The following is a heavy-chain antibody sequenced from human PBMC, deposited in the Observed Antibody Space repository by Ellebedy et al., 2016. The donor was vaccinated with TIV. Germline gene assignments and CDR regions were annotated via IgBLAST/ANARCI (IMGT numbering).Heavy chain of an antibody. CDR2: ISSSGTTV. J-gene: IGHJ5*02. D-gene: IGHD6-13*01. CDR1: GFTFSDCY. Sequence: GESLKISCAASGFTFSDCYMSWIRQAPGKVLEWVSYISSSGTTVKYADSVKGRFTISRDNAKNSLFLQMNILRAEDTAVYYCARDARFIDQQHNWFDPWGQGTLVTVSS. CDR3: ARDARFIDQQHNWFDP. V-gene: IGHV3-11*01.